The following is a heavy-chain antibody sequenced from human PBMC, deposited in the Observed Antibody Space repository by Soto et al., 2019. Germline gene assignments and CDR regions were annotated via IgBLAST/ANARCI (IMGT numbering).Heavy chain of an antibody. J-gene: IGHJ3*02. CDR3: ARGLSSGWYRGKLFDI. CDR1: GGSFSGYY. V-gene: IGHV4-34*01. Sequence: SETPSLTCAVYGGSFSGYYWSWIRQHPGKGLEWIGEINHSGSTNYNPSLKSRVTISVDTSKNQFSLKLSSVTAADTAVYYCARGLSSGWYRGKLFDIWGQGTMVTVSS. CDR2: INHSGST. D-gene: IGHD6-19*01.